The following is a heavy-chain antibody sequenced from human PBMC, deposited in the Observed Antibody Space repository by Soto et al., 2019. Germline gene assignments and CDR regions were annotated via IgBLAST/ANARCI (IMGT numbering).Heavy chain of an antibody. CDR1: GGTFNSYA. D-gene: IGHD3-16*02. J-gene: IGHJ5*02. CDR3: ARGRPEGVIPINWFDP. CDR2: IIPMFGTA. V-gene: IGHV1-69*12. Sequence: QVQLVQSGAEVKKPGSSVKVSCKASGGTFNSYAITWVRQAPGQGLEWMGGIIPMFGTADSAQKFQGRVTIAADDSTSTAYMELSSLRAEHTAMYYCARGRPEGVIPINWFDPWGQGTLVTVSS.